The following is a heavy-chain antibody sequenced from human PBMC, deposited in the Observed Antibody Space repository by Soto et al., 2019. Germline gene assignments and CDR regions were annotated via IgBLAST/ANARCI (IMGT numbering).Heavy chain of an antibody. Sequence: SETLSLTWAVSITNGYYFDWIRQPPGKGLDWIVSIYHIGSTYCNPSLKSRVTISVETSRNQFSLKLRSVTAADTAVYLCASPSSAYCSAPSCYVSPLYYGGQGIMATVSS. J-gene: IGHJ4*02. D-gene: IGHD2-2*01. CDR2: IYHIGST. CDR3: ASPSSAYCSAPSCYVSPLYY. V-gene: IGHV4-38-2*01. CDR1: ITNGYY.